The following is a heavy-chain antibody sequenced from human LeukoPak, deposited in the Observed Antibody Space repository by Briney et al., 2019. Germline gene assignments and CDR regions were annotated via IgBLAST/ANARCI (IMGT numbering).Heavy chain of an antibody. CDR2: INNDGSYI. Sequence: GGSLRFSCAASGFTFSPAWMHWVRQAPGKGLEWVSRINNDGSYINYAESVKGRFTLSRDNTKNTLTLQMNSLRAEDTAVYFCVRDGSAYNFDYWGQGVLVTVSS. V-gene: IGHV3-74*01. J-gene: IGHJ4*02. CDR3: VRDGSAYNFDY. D-gene: IGHD5-24*01. CDR1: GFTFSPAW.